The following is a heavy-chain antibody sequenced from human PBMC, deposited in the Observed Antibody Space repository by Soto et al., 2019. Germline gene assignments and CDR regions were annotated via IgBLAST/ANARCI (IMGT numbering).Heavy chain of an antibody. V-gene: IGHV3-11*01. CDR3: ARDLGYYASDGYFDY. D-gene: IGHD3-22*01. J-gene: IGHJ4*02. CDR1: GFSFSDYY. CDR2: ISSSGDII. Sequence: GGSLRLSCAGSGFSFSDYYMSWIRQAPGKGLEWVSYISSSGDIIYYADSVKGRFTISRDNAKNSLYLQMNSLRAEDTAVYYCARDLGYYASDGYFDYWGQGTVVTVSS.